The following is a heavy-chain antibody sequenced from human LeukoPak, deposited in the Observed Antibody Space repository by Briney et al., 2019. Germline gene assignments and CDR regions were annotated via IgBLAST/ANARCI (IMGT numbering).Heavy chain of an antibody. Sequence: SVKVSCKASGGTFSSYAISWVRQAPGQGLEWMGGIIPIFGTANYAQKFQGRVTITADESTSTAYMELSSLRSEDTAVYYCARDYYGSGSYYPNWFDPWGQGTLVTVSS. CDR2: IIPIFGTA. CDR3: ARDYYGSGSYYPNWFDP. V-gene: IGHV1-69*13. J-gene: IGHJ5*02. CDR1: GGTFSSYA. D-gene: IGHD3-10*01.